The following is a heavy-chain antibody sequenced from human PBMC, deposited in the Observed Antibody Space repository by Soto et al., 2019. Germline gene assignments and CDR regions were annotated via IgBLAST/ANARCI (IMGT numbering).Heavy chain of an antibody. CDR2: INPNSGGT. J-gene: IGHJ6*03. V-gene: IGHV1-2*04. D-gene: IGHD3-3*01. CDR3: AREGKGVRFLEWLLSKGYYYYYMDV. CDR1: GYTFTGYY. Sequence: GASVKVSCKASGYTFTGYYMHWVRQAPGQGLEWMGWINPNSGGTNYAQKFQGWVTMTRDTSISTAYMELSRLRSDDTAVYYCAREGKGVRFLEWLLSKGYYYYYMDVWGKGTTVTVSS.